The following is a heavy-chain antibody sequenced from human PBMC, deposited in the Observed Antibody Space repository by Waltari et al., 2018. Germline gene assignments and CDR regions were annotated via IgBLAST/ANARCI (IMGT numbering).Heavy chain of an antibody. D-gene: IGHD3-3*01. V-gene: IGHV4-39*07. Sequence: QLQLQESGPGLVKPSETLSLTCTVSGGSISSSSYYWGWIRQPPGKGLEWIGSIYYSGSTYYIPSLKSRVTISVDTSNNQFSLTLSSVTAADTAVYYCARASITIFLFDPWCQGTLVTVSS. J-gene: IGHJ5*02. CDR2: IYYSGST. CDR1: GGSISSSSYY. CDR3: ARASITIFLFDP.